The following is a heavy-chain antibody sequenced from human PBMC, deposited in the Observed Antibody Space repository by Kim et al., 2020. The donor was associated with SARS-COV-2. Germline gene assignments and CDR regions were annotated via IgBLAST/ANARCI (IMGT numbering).Heavy chain of an antibody. CDR1: GGSISSGGYY. CDR2: IYYSGST. V-gene: IGHV4-31*03. J-gene: IGHJ6*02. D-gene: IGHD3-10*01. Sequence: SETLSLTCTVSGGSISSGGYYWSWIRQHPGKGLEWIGYIYYSGSTYYNPSLKSRVTISVDTSKNQFSLKLSSVTAADTAVYYCARGIRGFGELSPNGMDVWGQGTTVTVSS. CDR3: ARGIRGFGELSPNGMDV.